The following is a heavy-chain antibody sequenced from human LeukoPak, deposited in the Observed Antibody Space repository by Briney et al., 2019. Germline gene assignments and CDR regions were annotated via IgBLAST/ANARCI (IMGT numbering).Heavy chain of an antibody. D-gene: IGHD5-24*01. Sequence: GGSLRLSCAASGFTFSSYIMNWVRQAPGKGLEWVSSISSSSSYIYYADSVKGRFTISRDNAKNSLYLQMNSLRAEDTAVYYCARGGRRDGYNYNAFDIWGQGTMVTVSS. CDR1: GFTFSSYI. V-gene: IGHV3-21*01. CDR2: ISSSSSYI. CDR3: ARGGRRDGYNYNAFDI. J-gene: IGHJ3*02.